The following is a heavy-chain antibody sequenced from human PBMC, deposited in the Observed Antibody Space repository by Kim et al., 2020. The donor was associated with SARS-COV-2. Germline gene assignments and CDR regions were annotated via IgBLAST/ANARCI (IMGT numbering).Heavy chain of an antibody. V-gene: IGHV4-39*01. J-gene: IGHJ4*02. CDR1: GGSISSSSYY. CDR3: HGPMVRGVIRYFDY. CDR2: IYYSGST. Sequence: SETLSLTCTVSGGSISSSSYYWGWIRQPPGKGLEWIGSIYYSGSTYYNPSLKSRVTISVDTSKNQFSLKLSSVTAADTAVYYCHGPMVRGVIRYFDYWGQGTLVTVSS. D-gene: IGHD3-10*01.